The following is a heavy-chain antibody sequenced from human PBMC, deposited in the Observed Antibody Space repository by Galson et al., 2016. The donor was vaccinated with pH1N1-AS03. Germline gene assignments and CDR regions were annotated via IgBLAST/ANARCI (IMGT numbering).Heavy chain of an antibody. CDR2: ISGSGGST. J-gene: IGHJ3*01. V-gene: IGHV3-23*01. CDR3: AKKFYYDSSGHHLDVADV. Sequence: SLRLSCAASGFTFSNYAMTWVRQAPGKGLEWVSSISGSGGSTNSADSVRNRFSISRDNSKNTLFLQMNRLRADDTAVYYCAKKFYYDSSGHHLDVADVWGQGT. D-gene: IGHD3-22*01. CDR1: GFTFSNYA.